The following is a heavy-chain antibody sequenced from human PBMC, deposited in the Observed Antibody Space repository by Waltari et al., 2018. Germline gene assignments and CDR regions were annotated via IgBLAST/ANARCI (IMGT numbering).Heavy chain of an antibody. D-gene: IGHD2-2*01. V-gene: IGHV7-4-1*02. Sequence: QVELVQSGPELKKPGASVKVSCRASGYSFTSYAINWGRQAPGRGFDLMGWIKTNSGKPTYSKGFTGRFVFSLDTSVSTACLQINSLEAEDTAVYYCAREVVPAATIVVNWFDPWGQGTLVTVSS. CDR2: IKTNSGKP. CDR3: AREVVPAATIVVNWFDP. CDR1: GYSFTSYA. J-gene: IGHJ5*02.